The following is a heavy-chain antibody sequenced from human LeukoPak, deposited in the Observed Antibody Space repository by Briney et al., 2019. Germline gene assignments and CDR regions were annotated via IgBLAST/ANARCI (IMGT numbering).Heavy chain of an antibody. CDR3: AKVSSGWIVGHFDY. CDR1: GFTYSNYA. V-gene: IGHV3-23*01. Sequence: GGSLRLSCAASGFTYSNYAMSWVRQAPGKGLEWVSAISGSGDSTYYTDSVKGRFTISRDNSKNTMYLQMNSLRAEDTAIYYCAKVSSGWIVGHFDYWGQGTLVTVSS. D-gene: IGHD6-19*01. CDR2: ISGSGDST. J-gene: IGHJ4*02.